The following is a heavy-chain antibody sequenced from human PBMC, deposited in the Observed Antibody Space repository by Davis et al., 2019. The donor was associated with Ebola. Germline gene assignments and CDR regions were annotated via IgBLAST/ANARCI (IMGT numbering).Heavy chain of an antibody. CDR3: ARDFGYYGMDV. D-gene: IGHD3-10*01. J-gene: IGHJ6*04. CDR2: IYYSGST. CDR1: GGSISSGGYY. Sequence: LRLSCTVSGGSISSGGYYWSWIRQHPGKGLEWIGYIYYSGSTYYNPSLKSRVTISVDTSKNQFSLKLSSVTAADTAVYYCARDFGYYGMDVWGKGTTVTVSS. V-gene: IGHV4-31*03.